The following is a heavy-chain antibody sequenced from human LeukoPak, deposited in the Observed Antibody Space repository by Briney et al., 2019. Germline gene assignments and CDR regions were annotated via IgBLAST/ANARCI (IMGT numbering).Heavy chain of an antibody. CDR1: GGSISSGGYY. CDR3: ARLRRGGSSFANWFDP. D-gene: IGHD6-6*01. J-gene: IGHJ5*02. V-gene: IGHV4-31*03. CDR2: IYYSGST. Sequence: SQTLSLTCTVSGGSISSGGYYWSWIRQHPGKGLEWIGYIYYSGSTYYNPSLKSRVTISVDTSKNQFSLKLSSVTAADTAVYYCARLRRGGSSFANWFDPWGQGTLVTVSS.